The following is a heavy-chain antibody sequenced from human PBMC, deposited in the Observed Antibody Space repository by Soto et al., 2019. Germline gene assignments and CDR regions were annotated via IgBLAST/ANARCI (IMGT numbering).Heavy chain of an antibody. CDR1: GGSISSGGYY. V-gene: IGHV4-31*03. CDR3: ASIHYYGSGSFWFDP. Sequence: PSETLSLTCTVSGGSISSGGYYWSWIRQHPGKGLEWIGYIYYSGSTYYNPSLKSRVTMSIDKSKNQFSLNVNSVTAADTAIYYCASIHYYGSGSFWFDPWGQGTLVTVSS. CDR2: IYYSGST. D-gene: IGHD3-10*01. J-gene: IGHJ5*02.